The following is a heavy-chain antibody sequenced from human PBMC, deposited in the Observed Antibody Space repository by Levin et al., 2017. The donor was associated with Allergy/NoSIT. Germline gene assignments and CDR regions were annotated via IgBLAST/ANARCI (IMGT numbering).Heavy chain of an antibody. CDR3: AKCPLKGYYYYYGMDV. J-gene: IGHJ6*02. CDR1: GFTFSSYG. V-gene: IGHV3-30*18. Sequence: GESLKISCAASGFTFSSYGMHWVRQAPGKGLEWVAVISYDGSNKYYADSVKGRFTISRDNSKNTLYLQMNSLRAEDTAVYYCAKCPLKGYYYYYGMDVWGQGTTVTVSS. D-gene: IGHD4/OR15-4a*01. CDR2: ISYDGSNK.